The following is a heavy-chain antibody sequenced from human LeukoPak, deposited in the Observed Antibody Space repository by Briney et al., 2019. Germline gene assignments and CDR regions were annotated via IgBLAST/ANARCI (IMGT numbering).Heavy chain of an antibody. Sequence: ASVKVSCKASGYTFPSYYMHWVRQAPGQGLEWMGWISAYNGNTNDAQKLQGRVTMTTDTSTSTAYMELRSLRSDDTAVYYCARDQKWELRRHFDYWGQGTPVTVSS. CDR2: ISAYNGNT. CDR3: ARDQKWELRRHFDY. CDR1: GYTFPSYY. V-gene: IGHV1-18*04. J-gene: IGHJ4*02. D-gene: IGHD1-26*01.